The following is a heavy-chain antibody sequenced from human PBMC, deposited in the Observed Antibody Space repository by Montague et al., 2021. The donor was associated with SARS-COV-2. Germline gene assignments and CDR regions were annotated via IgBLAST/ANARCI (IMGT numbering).Heavy chain of an antibody. CDR2: IYHSGGT. V-gene: IGHV4-38-2*01. Sequence: SETRSLTCSVSGYSISSGYYWGWIRQPPGKGLEWIGNIYHSGGTYYSPSLKSRVTVSVDTSKNQFSLRLSSVTAADTAVYYCARWYYGSGGYPHWGQGTLVTVSS. CDR1: GYSISSGYY. D-gene: IGHD3-10*01. J-gene: IGHJ4*02. CDR3: ARWYYGSGGYPH.